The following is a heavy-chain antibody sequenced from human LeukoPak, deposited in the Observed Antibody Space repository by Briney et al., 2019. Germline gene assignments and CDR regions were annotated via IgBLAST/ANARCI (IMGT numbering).Heavy chain of an antibody. V-gene: IGHV4-59*01. CDR2: IYYSGST. D-gene: IGHD3-22*01. CDR3: ARSYDSGGYYFPFDY. Sequence: SETLSLTCTVSGGSISSYYWSWIRQPPGKGLEWIGYIYYSGSTNYNPSLKSRVTISVDTSKNQFSLKLSSVTAADTAVYYCARSYDSGGYYFPFDYWGQGTLVTVSS. CDR1: GGSISSYY. J-gene: IGHJ4*02.